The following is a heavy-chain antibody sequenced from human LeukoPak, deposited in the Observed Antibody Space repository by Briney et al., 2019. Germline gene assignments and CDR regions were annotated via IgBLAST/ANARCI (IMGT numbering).Heavy chain of an antibody. CDR2: ISGSGGST. CDR3: AKAFGITGTLYYFDY. D-gene: IGHD1-20*01. Sequence: GGSLRLSCAASGFTFSSYAMSWVRQAPGKGLEWVSAISGSGGSTYYADSVKGRFTISRDNSKNTLYLQMNSLRAEDTAVYYCAKAFGITGTLYYFDYWGQGTLVTVSS. CDR1: GFTFSSYA. J-gene: IGHJ4*02. V-gene: IGHV3-23*01.